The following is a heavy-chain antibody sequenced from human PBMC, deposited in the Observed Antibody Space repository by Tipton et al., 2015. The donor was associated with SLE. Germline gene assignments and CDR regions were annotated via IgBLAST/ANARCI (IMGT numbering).Heavy chain of an antibody. CDR1: GGSFSGYY. V-gene: IGHV4-34*01. D-gene: IGHD5-12*01. J-gene: IGHJ2*01. CDR2: INHSGST. Sequence: TLSLTCAVYGGSFSGYYWSWIRQSPGKGLEWIGEINHSGSTHYNPSLKSRVTISVDTSKNQFSLKLSSVTAADTAVYYCARGSFSRYSSYFDLWGRGTLVTVSS. CDR3: ARGSFSRYSSYFDL.